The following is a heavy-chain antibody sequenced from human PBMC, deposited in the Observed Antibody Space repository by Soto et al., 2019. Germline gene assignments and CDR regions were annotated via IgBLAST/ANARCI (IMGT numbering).Heavy chain of an antibody. Sequence: SSVNVCCKISGHTLTELSIQSVRQAPGKGQEWLGAIIPIFGTANYVQKIQGRVTSTADESTSTAYMELSSLRSEDTAVYYCARAYDILTGYFKGVYYYGMYVWGQGTTLT. J-gene: IGHJ6*02. CDR1: GHTLTELS. D-gene: IGHD3-9*01. CDR2: IIPIFGTA. V-gene: IGHV1-69*13. CDR3: ARAYDILTGYFKGVYYYGMYV.